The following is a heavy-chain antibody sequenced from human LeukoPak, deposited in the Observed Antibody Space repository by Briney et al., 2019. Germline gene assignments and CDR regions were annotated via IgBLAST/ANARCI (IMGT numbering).Heavy chain of an antibody. V-gene: IGHV4-38-2*02. Sequence: PSETLSLTCTVSGGSISSGYYWGWIRPPPGKGLEWIGSIYHSGSTYYNPSLKSRVTISVDTSKNQFSLKLSSVTAADTAVYYCARYRPVAGYYFDYWGQGTLVTVSS. J-gene: IGHJ4*02. D-gene: IGHD6-19*01. CDR1: GGSISSGYY. CDR2: IYHSGST. CDR3: ARYRPVAGYYFDY.